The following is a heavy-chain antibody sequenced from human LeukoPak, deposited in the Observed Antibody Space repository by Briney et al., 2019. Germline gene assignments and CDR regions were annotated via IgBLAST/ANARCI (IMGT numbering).Heavy chain of an antibody. CDR1: GDSVSRNSAA. CDR2: TYYRSKWYN. CDR3: CHSLSGRTGAFDI. D-gene: IGHD2-21*01. J-gene: IGHJ3*02. Sequence: SQTLSLTYAISGDSVSRNSAAWNWIRQSPSRGLEWLGRTYYRSKWYNDYAVSVKSRITINPDTSKNQFSLQLDSVTPEDTAVYYCCHSLSGRTGAFDIWGRGTVVTVSS. V-gene: IGHV6-1*01.